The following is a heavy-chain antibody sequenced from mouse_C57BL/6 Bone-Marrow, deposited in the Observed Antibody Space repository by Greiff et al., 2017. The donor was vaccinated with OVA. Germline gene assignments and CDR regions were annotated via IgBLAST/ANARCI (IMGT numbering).Heavy chain of an antibody. CDR1: GFSINSDCY. J-gene: IGHJ4*01. Sequence: EVQLQQSGPSLVRPSQTLSLTCTVTGFSINSDCYWIWIRQFPGNKLEYIGYTFYSGITYYNPSLESRTYITRDTSKNQFSLKLSSVTTEDTATYYCAREGRRGDGYAMDYWGQGTSVTVSS. V-gene: IGHV3-3*01. D-gene: IGHD3-3*01. CDR2: TFYSGIT. CDR3: AREGRRGDGYAMDY.